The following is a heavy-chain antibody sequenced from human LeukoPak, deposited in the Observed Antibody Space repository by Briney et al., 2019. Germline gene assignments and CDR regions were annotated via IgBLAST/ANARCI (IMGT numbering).Heavy chain of an antibody. CDR3: ARAFYPGYYSYMAV. J-gene: IGHJ6*03. CDR1: GGSISSYY. Sequence: SETLSLTCTVSGGSISSYYWSWIRQPPGKGLEWLGYIYYSGSTNYNPSLKSRVTISVDTSKNQFSLKLSSVTAADPAVYYCARAFYPGYYSYMAVWGKGTTVTVSS. D-gene: IGHD3-3*02. V-gene: IGHV4-59*01. CDR2: IYYSGST.